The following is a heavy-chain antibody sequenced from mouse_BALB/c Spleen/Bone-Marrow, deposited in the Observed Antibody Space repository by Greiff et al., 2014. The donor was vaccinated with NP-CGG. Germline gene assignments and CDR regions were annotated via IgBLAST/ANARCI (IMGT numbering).Heavy chain of an antibody. CDR3: ASYYYGHYFDY. D-gene: IGHD1-1*01. Sequence: VQLKESGAELVKPGASVKLSCTASGFNIKDTYMHWVKQRPEQGLEWIGRIDPANGNTKYDPKFQGKATITADTSSNTAYLQPSSLTSEDTAVYYCASYYYGHYFDYWGQGTTLTVSS. CDR2: IDPANGNT. J-gene: IGHJ2*01. V-gene: IGHV14-3*02. CDR1: GFNIKDTY.